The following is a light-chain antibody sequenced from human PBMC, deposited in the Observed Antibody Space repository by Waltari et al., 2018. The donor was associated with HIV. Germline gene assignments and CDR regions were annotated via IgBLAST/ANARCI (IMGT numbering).Light chain of an antibody. Sequence: QSALTQPPSASGSPGQSVTISCTGTNSDIGGYNYVSWYQQHPGKAPKLVISEVTKRPSGVPGRFSGSKSGTTASLTVSGLQAEDEADYYCSSYANNNGFYVVFGGGTRLTVL. CDR3: SSYANNNGFYVV. J-gene: IGLJ2*01. CDR2: EVT. V-gene: IGLV2-8*01. CDR1: NSDIGGYNY.